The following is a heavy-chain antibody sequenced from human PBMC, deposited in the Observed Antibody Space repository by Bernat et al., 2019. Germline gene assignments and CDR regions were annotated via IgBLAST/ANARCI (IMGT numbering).Heavy chain of an antibody. D-gene: IGHD6-13*01. CDR3: ASMSAAAAGIVNQRYYYYGMDV. J-gene: IGHJ6*02. CDR2: ISSSSSYI. Sequence: EVQLVESGGGLVKPGGSLRLSCAASGFTFSSYSMNWVRQAPGKGLEWVSSISSSSSYIYYADSVKGRFTISRDNAKNSLYLQMNSLRAEDTAVYYCASMSAAAAGIVNQRYYYYGMDVWGQGTTVTVSS. V-gene: IGHV3-21*01. CDR1: GFTFSSYS.